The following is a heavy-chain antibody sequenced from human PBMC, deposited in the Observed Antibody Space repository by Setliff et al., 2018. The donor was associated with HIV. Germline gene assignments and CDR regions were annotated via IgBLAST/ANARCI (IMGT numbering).Heavy chain of an antibody. CDR1: GYTFTDYY. Sequence: ASVKVSCKASGYTFTDYYMHWVRQATGQGLEWMGWMNPHSGKEGIAQKFQGRITMTRNTSISTAYMELSSLGSEDTAVYYCARDISSWSLRCGGATKYSYYGMDVWGQGTTVTVSS. CDR3: ARDISSWSLRCGGATKYSYYGMDV. J-gene: IGHJ6*02. D-gene: IGHD6-13*01. V-gene: IGHV1-8*02. CDR2: MNPHSGKE.